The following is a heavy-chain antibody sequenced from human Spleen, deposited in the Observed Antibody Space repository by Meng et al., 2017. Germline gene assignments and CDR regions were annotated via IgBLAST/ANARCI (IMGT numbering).Heavy chain of an antibody. Sequence: QVQLQGSGPGLVKPSQTLSLTCTVSGGSISSGGYYWSWIRQHPGKGLEWIGYIYYSGSTYYNPSLKSRDTISVDTSKNQFALHLTSVTAADTAVYYCARDGVGYGSGTNKWFDPWGQGTLVTVSS. CDR3: ARDGVGYGSGTNKWFDP. D-gene: IGHD3-10*01. CDR2: IYYSGST. V-gene: IGHV4-31*03. J-gene: IGHJ5*02. CDR1: GGSISSGGYY.